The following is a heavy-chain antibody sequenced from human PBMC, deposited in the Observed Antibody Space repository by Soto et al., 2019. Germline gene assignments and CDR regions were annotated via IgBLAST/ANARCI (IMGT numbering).Heavy chain of an antibody. CDR3: AKDQAALWSLGSDY. J-gene: IGHJ4*02. V-gene: IGHV3-23*01. Sequence: VGSLRLSCAASGFTFSSYAMSWVRQAPGKGLEWVSVINNGGGTTYYADSVKGRFTISRDNSKNTLYLQMNSLRAEDTAVYYCAKDQAALWSLGSDYWGQGTLVTVSS. CDR2: INNGGGTT. CDR1: GFTFSSYA. D-gene: IGHD5-18*01.